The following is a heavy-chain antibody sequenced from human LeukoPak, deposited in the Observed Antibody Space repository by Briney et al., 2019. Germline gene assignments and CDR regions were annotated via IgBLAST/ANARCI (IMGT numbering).Heavy chain of an antibody. J-gene: IGHJ3*02. CDR1: GYPFTGYY. V-gene: IGHV1-2*02. Sequence: ASVKVSCKASGYPFTGYYMHWVRQAPGQGLEWMGWINPNSGGTNYAQKFQGRVTMTRDTSISTAYMELSRLRSDDTAVYFCVRADDGIRDAFDIWGQGTMVTVSS. D-gene: IGHD1-1*01. CDR2: INPNSGGT. CDR3: VRADDGIRDAFDI.